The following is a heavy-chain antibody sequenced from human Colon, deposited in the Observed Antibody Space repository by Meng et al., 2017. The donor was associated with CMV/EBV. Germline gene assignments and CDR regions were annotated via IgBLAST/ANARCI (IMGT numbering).Heavy chain of an antibody. D-gene: IGHD3-9*01. J-gene: IGHJ4*02. CDR1: GFTFSTHS. CDR3: ARVSQRYGVDFDY. V-gene: IGHV3-7*01. CDR2: IKPDGSGK. Sequence: GGSLRLSFAAPGFTFSTHSMSGVRLAPGKGLDWVANIKPDGSGKYYVDSVKGRFSISRDNGKNYVDSVKGRFTISRDNAKNSLFLQMNSLRAEDTAVYYCARVSQRYGVDFDYWGQGKLVTVSS.